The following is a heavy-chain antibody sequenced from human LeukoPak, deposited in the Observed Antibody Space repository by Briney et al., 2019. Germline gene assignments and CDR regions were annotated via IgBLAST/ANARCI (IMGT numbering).Heavy chain of an antibody. J-gene: IGHJ4*02. CDR1: GFTFSSYG. CDR3: ARDSYYGSGSYYYFDY. Sequence: PGGSLRLSCAASGFTFSSYGMHWVRQAPGKGLEWVAVIWYDGSNKYYADSVKGRFTISRDNSKNTLYLQMNSLRAEDTAVYYCARDSYYGSGSYYYFDYWGQGTLVTVSS. D-gene: IGHD3-10*01. V-gene: IGHV3-33*01. CDR2: IWYDGSNK.